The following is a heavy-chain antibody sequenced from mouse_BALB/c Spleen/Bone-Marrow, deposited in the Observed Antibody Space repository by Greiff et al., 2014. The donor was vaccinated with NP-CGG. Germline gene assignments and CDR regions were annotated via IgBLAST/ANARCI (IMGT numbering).Heavy chain of an antibody. CDR2: INSGGSNT. CDR3: SRRGNWDVGRYFDV. D-gene: IGHD4-1*01. CDR1: GFTFSSYG. Sequence: EVQLVESGGDLVKPGGSLKLSRGASGFTFSSYGMSWVRQTPDKRLEWVATINSGGSNTYHLDSVRGRFTISRDNAKNTLYLQMTSLRSEDTAMYYCSRRGNWDVGRYFDVWGAGTTVTVSS. V-gene: IGHV5-6*01. J-gene: IGHJ1*01.